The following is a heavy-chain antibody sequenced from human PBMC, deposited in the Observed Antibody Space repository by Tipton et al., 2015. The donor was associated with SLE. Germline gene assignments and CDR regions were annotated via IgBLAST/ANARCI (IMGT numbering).Heavy chain of an antibody. Sequence: TLSLTCTVSGGSISSYYWSWVRQPAGKGLEWIGRIYNSGSTNYNPSLKSRVTMSVDTSKKQFSLKLTSVTAADTAVYYCASASPNSGRYPRDWGQGTLVTVSS. V-gene: IGHV4-4*07. D-gene: IGHD3-10*01. CDR2: IYNSGST. CDR3: ASASPNSGRYPRD. J-gene: IGHJ4*02. CDR1: GGSISSYY.